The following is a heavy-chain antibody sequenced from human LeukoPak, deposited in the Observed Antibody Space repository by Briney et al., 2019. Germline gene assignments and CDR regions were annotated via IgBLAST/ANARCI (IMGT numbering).Heavy chain of an antibody. V-gene: IGHV4-31*03. CDR3: AGGGQLLYGY. CDR1: GGSISSGGYC. CDR2: IYYSGST. J-gene: IGHJ4*02. Sequence: SETLSLTCTVSGGSISSGGYCWSWIRQHPGKGLEWIGYIYYSGSTYYNPSLKSRATISVDTSKNQFSLKLSSVTAADTAVYYCAGGGQLLYGYWGQGTLVTVSS. D-gene: IGHD2-2*02.